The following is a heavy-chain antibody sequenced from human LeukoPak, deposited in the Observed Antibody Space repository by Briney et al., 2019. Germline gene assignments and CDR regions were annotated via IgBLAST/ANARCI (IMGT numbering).Heavy chain of an antibody. CDR2: ISAYNGNT. J-gene: IGHJ3*02. CDR1: GYTFTSYG. D-gene: IGHD4-17*01. CDR3: AKDSGYYGDYGDAFDI. Sequence: ASVKVSCKASGYTFTSYGISWVRQAPGQGLEWMGWISAYNGNTNYAQKLQGRVTMTTDTSTSTVYMELRSLRSDDTALYYCAKDSGYYGDYGDAFDIWGQGTMVTVSS. V-gene: IGHV1-18*01.